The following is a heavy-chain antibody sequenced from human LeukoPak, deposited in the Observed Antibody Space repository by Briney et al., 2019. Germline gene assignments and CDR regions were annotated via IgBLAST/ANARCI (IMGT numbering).Heavy chain of an antibody. CDR1: GFTFSSYA. J-gene: IGHJ4*02. D-gene: IGHD5-18*01. V-gene: IGHV3-23*01. CDR2: ISGNSDNT. Sequence: PGGSLRLSCAASGFTFSSYAVGWVRQAPGKGLEWVSVISGNSDNTYYTDSVKGRFAIFRDNSKNTMYLQMNSLRAEDTAVYYCAKDGPDRYGGYSDYWGQGTLVTVSS. CDR3: AKDGPDRYGGYSDY.